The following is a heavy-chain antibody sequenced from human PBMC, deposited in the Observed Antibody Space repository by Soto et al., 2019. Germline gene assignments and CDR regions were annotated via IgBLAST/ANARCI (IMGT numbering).Heavy chain of an antibody. Sequence: QVQLQQWGAGLLKPSETLSLTCAVYGGSFSGYYWSWIRQPPGKGLEWIGEINHSGSTNYNPSLKSRVTISVDTSKNQFSLKLSSVTAADTAVYYCARGPGYYYYYGMDVWGQGTTVAVSS. CDR1: GGSFSGYY. CDR2: INHSGST. CDR3: ARGPGYYYYYGMDV. J-gene: IGHJ6*02. V-gene: IGHV4-34*01.